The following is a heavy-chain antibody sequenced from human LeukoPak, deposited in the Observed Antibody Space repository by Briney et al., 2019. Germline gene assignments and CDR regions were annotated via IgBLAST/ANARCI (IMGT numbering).Heavy chain of an antibody. Sequence: SETLSLTCTVSGGSISSSSYYWGWIRQPPGKGLEWIGSIYYSGSTYYNPSLKSRVTISVDTSKNQFSLKLSSVTAADTAVYYCARDGEKNYFDYWGQGTLVTVSS. CDR2: IYYSGST. D-gene: IGHD3-10*01. V-gene: IGHV4-39*02. CDR1: GGSISSSSYY. J-gene: IGHJ4*02. CDR3: ARDGEKNYFDY.